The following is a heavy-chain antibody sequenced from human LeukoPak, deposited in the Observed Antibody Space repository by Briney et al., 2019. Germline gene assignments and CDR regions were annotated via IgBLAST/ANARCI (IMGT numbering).Heavy chain of an antibody. Sequence: GGSLRLFCAASGFTVSSNYMSWVRQAPGKGLEWVSVIYSGGSTYYADSVKGRFTISRDNSKNTLYLQMNSLRAEDTAVYYCASSYYYDSSGYHWGQGTLVTVSS. CDR2: IYSGGST. CDR1: GFTVSSNY. J-gene: IGHJ4*02. D-gene: IGHD3-22*01. V-gene: IGHV3-66*01. CDR3: ASSYYYDSSGYH.